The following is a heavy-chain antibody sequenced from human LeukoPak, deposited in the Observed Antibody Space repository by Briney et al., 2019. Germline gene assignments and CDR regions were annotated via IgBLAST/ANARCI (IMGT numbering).Heavy chain of an antibody. Sequence: SETLSLTCTVSGGSVSGGSYYWSWIRQPAGKGLEWIGRIYTSGSTNYNPSLKSRVTMSVDTSKNQFSLKLSSVTAADTAVYYCARVSSAGIWDYWGQGTLVTVSS. CDR2: IYTSGST. D-gene: IGHD6-19*01. CDR3: ARVSSAGIWDY. V-gene: IGHV4-61*02. J-gene: IGHJ4*02. CDR1: GGSVSGGSYY.